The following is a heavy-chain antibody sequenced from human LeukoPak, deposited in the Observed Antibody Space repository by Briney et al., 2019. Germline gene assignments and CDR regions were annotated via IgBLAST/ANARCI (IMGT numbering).Heavy chain of an antibody. CDR2: ISSSGSTI. CDR1: GFTLSSYW. J-gene: IGHJ6*02. D-gene: IGHD3-9*01. CDR3: ARGPLRYFDWLLSNGMDV. V-gene: IGHV3-21*04. Sequence: GGSLRLSCAASGFTLSSYWMSWVRQAPGKGLEWVSAISSSGSTIYYADSVKGRFTISRDNAKNSLYLQMNSLRAEDTAVYYCARGPLRYFDWLLSNGMDVWGQGTTVTVSS.